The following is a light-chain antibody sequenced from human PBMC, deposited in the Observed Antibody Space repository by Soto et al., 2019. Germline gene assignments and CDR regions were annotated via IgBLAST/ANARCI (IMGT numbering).Light chain of an antibody. J-gene: IGLJ2*01. Sequence: QSALTQPASVSGSPGQSITISCTGTSSDVGGYNYVSWYQQHPGKAPKLMIYEVSNWPSGVSNRFSGSKSGNTASLTISGLQAADEAAYYCSSYTSSSTLVVFGGGTKLTVL. CDR3: SSYTSSSTLVV. CDR2: EVS. V-gene: IGLV2-14*01. CDR1: SSDVGGYNY.